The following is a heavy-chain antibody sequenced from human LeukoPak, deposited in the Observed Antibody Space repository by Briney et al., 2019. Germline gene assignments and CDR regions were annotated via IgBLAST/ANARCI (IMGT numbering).Heavy chain of an antibody. J-gene: IGHJ3*02. CDR1: GYTFSSYG. Sequence: ASVKVSCKASGYTFSSYGISWVRQAPGQGLEWMGWMNPNSGNTGYAQKFQGRVTITRNTSISTAYMELSSLRSEDTAVYYCARGEGAFDIWGQGTMVTVSS. CDR2: MNPNSGNT. V-gene: IGHV1-8*03. CDR3: ARGEGAFDI.